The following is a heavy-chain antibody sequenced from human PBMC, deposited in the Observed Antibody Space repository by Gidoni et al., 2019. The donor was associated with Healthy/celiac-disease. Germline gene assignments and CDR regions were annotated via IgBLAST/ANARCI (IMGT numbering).Heavy chain of an antibody. V-gene: IGHV3-21*01. CDR3: ARDTVNGGDGDSADADAFDI. CDR1: GVAFSSNS. J-gene: IGHJ3*02. CDR2: FSCSRSYI. Sequence: EVQLVESGGGRVKPGGSVRLSCAASGVAFSSNSMNGVRQAPGMGLEWVSSFSCSRSYIYSADSVKGRFTIPRDNAKTSLSLPMTSLRAEDTAVYYCARDTVNGGDGDSADADAFDIWGQGPMVTVSS. D-gene: IGHD4-17*01.